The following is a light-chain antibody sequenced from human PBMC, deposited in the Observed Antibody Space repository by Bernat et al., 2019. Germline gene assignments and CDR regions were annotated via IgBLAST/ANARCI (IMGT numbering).Light chain of an antibody. J-gene: IGKJ1*01. CDR2: AAS. V-gene: IGKV1-27*01. CDR3: RKYNSAPRT. CDR1: QGISNY. Sequence: DIQMTQSPSSLSASVGDRVTITCRASQGISNYLAWYQQKPGKVPKLLIYAASTLQSGVPSRFSGSGSGTDFTLTISSLKPEDVATYYCRKYNSAPRTVGQGTKLEIK.